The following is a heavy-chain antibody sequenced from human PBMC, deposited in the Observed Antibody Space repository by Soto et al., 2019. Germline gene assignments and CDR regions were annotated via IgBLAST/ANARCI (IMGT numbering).Heavy chain of an antibody. V-gene: IGHV4-39*01. Sequence: QLQLQESGPGLVKPSETLSLTCTVSGGSISDSSYFWDWIRQPPGKGLEWIGNIYYSGSTYYNLSPKSRVPIPVDTSKTQGALKLSSVTAADTAVYYCARRGVSSYYSNYWGLGTLVTVSS. J-gene: IGHJ4*02. D-gene: IGHD2-15*01. CDR2: IYYSGST. CDR3: ARRGVSSYYSNY. CDR1: GGSISDSSYF.